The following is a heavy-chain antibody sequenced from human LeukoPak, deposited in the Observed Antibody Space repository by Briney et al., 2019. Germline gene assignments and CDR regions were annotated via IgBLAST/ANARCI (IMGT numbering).Heavy chain of an antibody. CDR1: GYTFTSYD. J-gene: IGHJ4*02. CDR3: AGGQGYGDEIYFDY. Sequence: GASVKVSCKASGYTFTSYDINWVRQATGQGLEWMGWMNPNSGNTGYAQKFQGRVTMTRNTSISTAYMELSSLRSEDTAVYYCAGGQGYGDEIYFDYWGQGTLVTVSS. D-gene: IGHD4-17*01. V-gene: IGHV1-8*01. CDR2: MNPNSGNT.